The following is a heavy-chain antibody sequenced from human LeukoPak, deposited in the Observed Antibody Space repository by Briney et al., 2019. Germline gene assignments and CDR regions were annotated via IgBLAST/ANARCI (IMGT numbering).Heavy chain of an antibody. CDR1: GGSFSGYY. Sequence: SETLSLTCAVYGGSFSGYYWSWIRQPPGEGLEWIGEINHSGSTNYNPSLKSRVTISVGTSKNQFSLKLSSVTAADTAVYYCARARASIRGVTSPFDYWGQGTLVTVSS. CDR2: INHSGST. D-gene: IGHD3-10*01. V-gene: IGHV4-34*01. J-gene: IGHJ4*02. CDR3: ARARASIRGVTSPFDY.